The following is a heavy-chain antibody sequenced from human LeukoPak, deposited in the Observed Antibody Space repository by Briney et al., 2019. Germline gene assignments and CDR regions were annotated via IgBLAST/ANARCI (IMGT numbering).Heavy chain of an antibody. CDR3: ARAGTRYTSSWYAPDY. J-gene: IGHJ4*02. CDR1: GYTFTGY. CDR2: INPNTGGT. V-gene: IGHV1-2*02. D-gene: IGHD6-13*01. Sequence: GASVKVSCKTSGYTFTGYLHWVRQAPGQGLEWMGWINPNTGGTNYAQKFQGRVTMTRDASISTAYMELSRLRSDDAAVFYCARAGTRYTSSWYAPDYWGQGTLVTVSS.